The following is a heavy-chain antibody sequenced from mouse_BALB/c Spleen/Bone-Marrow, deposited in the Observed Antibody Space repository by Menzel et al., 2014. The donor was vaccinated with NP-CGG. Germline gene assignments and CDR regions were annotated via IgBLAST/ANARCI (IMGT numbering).Heavy chain of an antibody. CDR1: GYTFTSYD. D-gene: IGHD3-2*01. CDR3: ARSGDSSGYGFAY. CDR2: IYPGDGIT. J-gene: IGHJ3*01. V-gene: IGHV1S56*01. Sequence: VQLQQSGPELVKPGTLVEISCKASGYTFTSYDINWVRQRPGQGLEWIGWIYPGDGITKYNEKFKGKATLTADKSSSAAFLQLSSLTSENSAVYFCARSGDSSGYGFAYWGQGTLVTGSA.